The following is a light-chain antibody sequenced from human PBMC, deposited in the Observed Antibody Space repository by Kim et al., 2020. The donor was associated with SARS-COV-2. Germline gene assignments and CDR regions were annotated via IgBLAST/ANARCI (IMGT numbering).Light chain of an antibody. CDR3: QAWDNSTAYV. Sequence: SYELTQPPSVSVSPGQTASITCSGDKLGDKYACWYQQKPGQSPVLVIYQDSKRPSGIPERFSGSNSGNTATLTISGNQAMGEADYYCQAWDNSTAYVFGTGTKVTVL. CDR2: QDS. CDR1: KLGDKY. V-gene: IGLV3-1*01. J-gene: IGLJ1*01.